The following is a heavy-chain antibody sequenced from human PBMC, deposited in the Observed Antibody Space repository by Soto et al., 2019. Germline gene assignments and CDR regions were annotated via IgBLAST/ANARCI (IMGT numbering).Heavy chain of an antibody. D-gene: IGHD1-26*01. J-gene: IGHJ4*02. CDR2: IWYDGSNK. Sequence: QVQLVESGGGVVQPGRSLRLSCAASGFTFSSYGMHWVRQAPGKGLEWVAVIWYDGSNKYYADSVKGRFTISRDNSKNTLYLQMNSLRAEDTAVYYCAREGYKWEFDYCGQGTLVTVSS. CDR3: AREGYKWEFDY. V-gene: IGHV3-33*01. CDR1: GFTFSSYG.